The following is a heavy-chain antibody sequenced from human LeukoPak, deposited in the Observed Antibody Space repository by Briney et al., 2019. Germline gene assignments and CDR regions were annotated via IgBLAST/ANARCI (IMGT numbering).Heavy chain of an antibody. V-gene: IGHV3-23*01. Sequence: GGSLRLSCAVSGFTFSSYAMSWVRQAPGKGLEWVSGISYNGDSTYYADSVKGRFTISRDNSKNTLYLQMSSLRVEDTAIYYCAKDSTTVTTGRGNFDYWGQGTLVTVSS. J-gene: IGHJ4*02. CDR2: ISYNGDST. CDR1: GFTFSSYA. CDR3: AKDSTTVTTGRGNFDY. D-gene: IGHD4-17*01.